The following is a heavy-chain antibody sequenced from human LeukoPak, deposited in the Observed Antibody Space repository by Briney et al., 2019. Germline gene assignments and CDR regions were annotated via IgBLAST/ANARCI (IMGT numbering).Heavy chain of an antibody. CDR3: ARSLAAPPEFFDY. Sequence: SETLSLTCAVYGGSFSGYYWSWIRQPPGKGLEWIGEINHSGSTNYNPSLKSRVTISGDTSKNQFSLKLSSVTAADTAVYYCARSLAAPPEFFDYWGQGTLVTVSS. V-gene: IGHV4-34*01. CDR1: GGSFSGYY. J-gene: IGHJ4*02. CDR2: INHSGST. D-gene: IGHD6-6*01.